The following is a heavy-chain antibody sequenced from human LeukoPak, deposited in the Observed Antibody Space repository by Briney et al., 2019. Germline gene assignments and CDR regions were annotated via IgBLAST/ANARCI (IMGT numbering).Heavy chain of an antibody. CDR3: ARGLGSSWYDSYFDY. Sequence: PSETLSLTCTVSGGSISSYYWSWIRQPPGKGLEWIGYIYYSGSTNYNPSLKSRVAISVDTSKNQFSLKLSSVTAADTAVYYCARGLGSSWYDSYFDYWGQGTLVTVSS. CDR1: GGSISSYY. CDR2: IYYSGST. D-gene: IGHD6-13*01. V-gene: IGHV4-59*01. J-gene: IGHJ4*02.